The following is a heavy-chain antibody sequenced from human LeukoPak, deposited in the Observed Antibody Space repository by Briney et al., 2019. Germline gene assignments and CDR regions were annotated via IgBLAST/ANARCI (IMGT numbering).Heavy chain of an antibody. CDR3: ARHGSYYDSSGWGVSAFDI. CDR1: GGSISSYY. J-gene: IGHJ3*02. CDR2: IYYSGST. D-gene: IGHD3-22*01. Sequence: PSETLSLTCTVSGGSISSYYWSWIRQPPGKGLEWIGYIYYSGSTNCNPSLKSRVTISVDTSKDQFSLKLSSVTAADTAVYYCARHGSYYDSSGWGVSAFDIWGQGTMVTVSS. V-gene: IGHV4-59*08.